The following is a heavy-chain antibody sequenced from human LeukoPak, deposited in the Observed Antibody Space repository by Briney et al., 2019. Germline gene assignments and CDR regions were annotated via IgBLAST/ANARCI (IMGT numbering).Heavy chain of an antibody. J-gene: IGHJ5*02. CDR2: IYYGGST. CDR1: GGSISSSDYY. Sequence: SGTLSLTCTVSGGSISSSDYYWGWIRQPPGKGLEWIGSIYYGGSTYYNPSLKSRVTISVDTSMNQFSLKLSFVTTADTAVYYCARALGYCSGGSCTRGYNWFDPWGQGTLVTVPS. CDR3: ARALGYCSGGSCTRGYNWFDP. V-gene: IGHV4-39*01. D-gene: IGHD2-15*01.